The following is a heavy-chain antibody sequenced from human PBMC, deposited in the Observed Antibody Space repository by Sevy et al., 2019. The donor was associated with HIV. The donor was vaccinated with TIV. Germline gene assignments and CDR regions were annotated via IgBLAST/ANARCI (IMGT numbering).Heavy chain of an antibody. J-gene: IGHJ4*02. CDR1: GFIFSSYW. D-gene: IGHD3-10*01. CDR2: VNVDERKT. Sequence: GGSLRLSCTASGFIFSSYWMQWVRQAPGKGLVWVSRVNVDERKTSYADSVKGRFTISRDNAKNTLYLQMNSLRVEDTAVYYCVRDRDLDYWGQGTLVTVSS. CDR3: VRDRDLDY. V-gene: IGHV3-74*01.